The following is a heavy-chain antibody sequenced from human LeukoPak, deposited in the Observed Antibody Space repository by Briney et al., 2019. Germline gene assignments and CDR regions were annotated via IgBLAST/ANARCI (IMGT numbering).Heavy chain of an antibody. J-gene: IGHJ4*02. Sequence: GASVKVSCKTSGYTFTTNAMHWVRQAPGQRLEWMGWISAGTGNTRYSQKFQGRVTISKDTSASTVYMELSSLRSEDTAVYYCARDPRYCSGDSCQSLDYWGQGTLVTVSS. CDR1: GYTFTTNA. CDR3: ARDPRYCSGDSCQSLDY. CDR2: ISAGTGNT. D-gene: IGHD2-15*01. V-gene: IGHV1-3*01.